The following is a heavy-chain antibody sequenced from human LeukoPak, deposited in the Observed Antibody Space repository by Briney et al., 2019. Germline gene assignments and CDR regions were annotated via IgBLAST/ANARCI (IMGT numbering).Heavy chain of an antibody. V-gene: IGHV3-30-3*01. D-gene: IGHD5-24*01. CDR3: ARDRGDGYNYGGYFQH. Sequence: GGSLRLSCAASGFTFSSYAMHWVRQAPGKGLEWVAVISYDGSNKYYADSVKGRFTISRDNSKNTLHLQMNSLRAEDTAVYYCARDRGDGYNYGGYFQHWGQGTLVTVSS. CDR1: GFTFSSYA. CDR2: ISYDGSNK. J-gene: IGHJ1*01.